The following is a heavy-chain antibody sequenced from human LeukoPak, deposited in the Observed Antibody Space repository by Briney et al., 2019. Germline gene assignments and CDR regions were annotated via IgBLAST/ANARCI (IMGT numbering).Heavy chain of an antibody. CDR1: GFTFSSYA. V-gene: IGHV3-23*01. CDR3: AKLTSGSGSSALFDY. Sequence: GGSLRLSCAASGFTFSSYAMSWLRQAPGKGLEWVSAISGSGGSTYYADSVNGRFTISRDNSKNTLYLQMNSLRAEDTAVYYCAKLTSGSGSSALFDYWGQGTRVTVSS. D-gene: IGHD3-10*01. CDR2: ISGSGGST. J-gene: IGHJ4*02.